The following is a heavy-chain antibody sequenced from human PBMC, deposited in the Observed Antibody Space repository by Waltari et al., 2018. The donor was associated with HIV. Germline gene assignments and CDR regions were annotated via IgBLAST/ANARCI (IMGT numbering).Heavy chain of an antibody. J-gene: IGHJ6*02. CDR3: ASGYIPYGMDV. Sequence: QVQLVQSGAEVKKPGASVKVSCKASGYTFTRYYTYWVRQAPGQGLEWMGIIDPSGGSTSYAQKIQGRVTMTRDTSTSTVYMELSSLRSEDTAVYYCASGYIPYGMDVWGQGTTVTVSS. V-gene: IGHV1-46*01. CDR2: IDPSGGST. CDR1: GYTFTRYY. D-gene: IGHD6-13*01.